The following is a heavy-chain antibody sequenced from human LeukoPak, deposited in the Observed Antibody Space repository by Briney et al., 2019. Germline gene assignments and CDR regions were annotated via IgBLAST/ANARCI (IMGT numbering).Heavy chain of an antibody. J-gene: IGHJ5*02. CDR1: GGSISSYY. D-gene: IGHD2-2*01. CDR3: ARVTPYCSSTSCYLWFDP. CDR2: IYYSGST. Sequence: PSETLSLTCTVAGGSISSYYWSWIRQPPGKGLEWSGYIYYSGSTNYNPSLKSRVTISVDTSKNQFSLKLSSVTAADTAVYYCARVTPYCSSTSCYLWFDPWGQGTLVTVSS. V-gene: IGHV4-59*01.